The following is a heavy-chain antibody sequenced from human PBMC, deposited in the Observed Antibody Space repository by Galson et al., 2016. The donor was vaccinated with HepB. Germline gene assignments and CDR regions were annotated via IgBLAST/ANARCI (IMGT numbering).Heavy chain of an antibody. V-gene: IGHV4-59*01. CDR1: GGSMSSYY. CDR2: MYYSGGS. D-gene: IGHD3-22*01. CDR3: ARGLGINYYDSSGYVY. Sequence: ETLSLTCTVSGGSMSSYYWTWIRQPPGKGLEWIGYMYYSGGSNYNPSLKSRVTISVGTSKNQFSLKLTSVTAADTAVYYCARGLGINYYDSSGYVYWGQGTLVTVSS. J-gene: IGHJ4*02.